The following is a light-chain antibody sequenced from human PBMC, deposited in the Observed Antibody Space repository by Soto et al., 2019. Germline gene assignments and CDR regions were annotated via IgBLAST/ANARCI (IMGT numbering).Light chain of an antibody. V-gene: IGKV3-20*01. Sequence: EIVLTQSPGTLSLSPGERATLSCRASQSISSTYLVWYRQKPGQAPRLLIYGASSRATGIPDRFSGSGSGTDFTLTISRLEPEDFAVYYCQQYGSSPPMYTFGQGTKLEIK. CDR3: QQYGSSPPMYT. CDR1: QSISSTY. J-gene: IGKJ2*01. CDR2: GAS.